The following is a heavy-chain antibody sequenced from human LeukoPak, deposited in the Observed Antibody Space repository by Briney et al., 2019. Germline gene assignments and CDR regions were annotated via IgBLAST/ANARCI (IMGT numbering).Heavy chain of an antibody. CDR3: ARGWIGSSNSYKGDFDY. CDR1: GGSISSYY. Sequence: SETLSLTCTVSGGSISSYYWSWIRQPPGKGLKGIGYIYHSESTNYNPSLKSRVTISEGASKNQFSLNMISVTAADTTIYYCARGWIGSSNSYKGDFDYWGRGTLVTVSS. J-gene: IGHJ4*02. CDR2: IYHSEST. D-gene: IGHD3-3*01. V-gene: IGHV4-59*12.